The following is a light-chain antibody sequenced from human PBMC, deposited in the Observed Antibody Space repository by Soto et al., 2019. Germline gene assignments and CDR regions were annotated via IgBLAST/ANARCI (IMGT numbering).Light chain of an antibody. CDR1: SSYVGAYHY. V-gene: IGLV2-14*01. CDR2: EVD. CDR3: SSYTVINTAV. J-gene: IGLJ3*02. Sequence: QSGLTQPASVSGSPGQLISISCTGSSSYVGAYHYVAWYQQQPGKAPKFLIYEVDNRPSGISHRFSGSKSGNTASLTISGLQTEDEADYYCSSYTVINTAVFGGGTKVTVL.